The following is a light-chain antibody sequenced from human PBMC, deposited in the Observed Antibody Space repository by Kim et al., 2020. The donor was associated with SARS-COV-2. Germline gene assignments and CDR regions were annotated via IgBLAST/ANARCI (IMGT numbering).Light chain of an antibody. V-gene: IGKV1-39*01. Sequence: ASVGDRVTITCRASQSFANYLNWYQQKPGKAPKLLIYATSNLQNGVPSRFSGGRSATDFTLTISSLQPEDFATYYCQQSYRSPLTFGAGTKVDIK. J-gene: IGKJ4*01. CDR1: QSFANY. CDR3: QQSYRSPLT. CDR2: ATS.